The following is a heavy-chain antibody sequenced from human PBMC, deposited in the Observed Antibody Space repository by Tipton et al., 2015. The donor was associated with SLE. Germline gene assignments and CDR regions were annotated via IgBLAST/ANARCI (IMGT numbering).Heavy chain of an antibody. CDR2: LFSDGGST. D-gene: IGHD2-15*01. V-gene: IGHV3-64*04. Sequence: GSLRLSCSASGFTFNSYSMYWVRQAPGKGLEFVSGLFSDGGSTYYADSVKGRFTISRDNSKNTPYLQMNSLRAEDTAVYYCARDPSGYCSGGSCSYFDYWGQGTLVTVSS. CDR1: GFTFNSYS. CDR3: ARDPSGYCSGGSCSYFDY. J-gene: IGHJ4*02.